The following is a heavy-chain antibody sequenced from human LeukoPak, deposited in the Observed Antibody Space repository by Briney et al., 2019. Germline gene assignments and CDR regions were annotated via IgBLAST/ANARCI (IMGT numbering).Heavy chain of an antibody. CDR2: INNDGSSA. D-gene: IGHD5-24*01. CDR1: GVTFSSYW. CDR3: ARGDGYNYWDY. V-gene: IGHV3-74*01. Sequence: GGSLRLSCAASGVTFSSYWMYWVRQAPGKGLVWVSRINNDGSSAYYADSVKGRFTISRDNAKNTLYLQMDSLTAEDTAVYYCARGDGYNYWDYWGQGTLVTVSS. J-gene: IGHJ4*02.